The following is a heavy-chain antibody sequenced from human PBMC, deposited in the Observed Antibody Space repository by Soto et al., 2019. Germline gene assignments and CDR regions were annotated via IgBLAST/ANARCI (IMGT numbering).Heavy chain of an antibody. CDR2: IIPILGIA. CDR1: GGTFSSYT. CDR3: ARDNAPDYAEPYYYYYYMYV. J-gene: IGHJ6*03. Sequence: QVQLVQSGAEVKKPGSSVKVSCKASGGTFSSYTISWVRQAPGLGLEWMGGIIPILGIANYAQKFQGRVTNTADKSTSTAYMELSSLRSEDTAVYYCARDNAPDYAEPYYYYYYMYVWGKGTTVTVSS. D-gene: IGHD4-17*01. V-gene: IGHV1-69*08.